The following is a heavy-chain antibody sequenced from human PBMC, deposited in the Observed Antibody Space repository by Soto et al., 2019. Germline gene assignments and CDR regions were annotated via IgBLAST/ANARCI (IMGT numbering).Heavy chain of an antibody. J-gene: IGHJ4*02. CDR2: MYHDGNT. V-gene: IGHV4-38-2*02. D-gene: IGHD5-12*01. CDR1: GYSISSGRF. Sequence: SETLSLTCAVSGYSISSGRFLGWMRQPPGKGLEWIANMYHDGNTHYNPSLKSRVTMSVDTSKNQFSLKLNSVTAADTAVYYCARESYSGYHSYDYWGQGILVTVSS. CDR3: ARESYSGYHSYDY.